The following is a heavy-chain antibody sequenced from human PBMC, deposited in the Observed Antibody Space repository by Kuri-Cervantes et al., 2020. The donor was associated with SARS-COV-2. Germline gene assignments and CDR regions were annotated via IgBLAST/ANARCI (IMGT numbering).Heavy chain of an antibody. V-gene: IGHV3-21*05. J-gene: IGHJ4*02. CDR1: GFTFSSYS. D-gene: IGHD6-19*01. CDR2: ISSSSSYT. CDR3: ARRSSGWYVSFDY. Sequence: GESLKISCAASGFTFSSYSMNWIRQAPGKGLEWVSYISSSSSYTNYADSVKGRFTISRDNAKNSLYLQMNSLRAEDTAVYYCARRSSGWYVSFDYWGQGTLVTVSS.